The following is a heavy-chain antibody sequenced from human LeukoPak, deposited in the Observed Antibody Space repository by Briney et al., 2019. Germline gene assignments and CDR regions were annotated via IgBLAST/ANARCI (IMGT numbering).Heavy chain of an antibody. Sequence: PGGSLRLSCAASGFTFSSYAMSWVRQAPGKGLEWVSAISGSGGSTYYADSVKGRFTISRDNSKNTLYLQMNSLRAEDTAVYYCAKGYYYDSSGYYFGYWGQGTLVTVSS. CDR3: AKGYYYDSSGYYFGY. CDR1: GFTFSSYA. V-gene: IGHV3-23*01. D-gene: IGHD3-22*01. CDR2: ISGSGGST. J-gene: IGHJ4*02.